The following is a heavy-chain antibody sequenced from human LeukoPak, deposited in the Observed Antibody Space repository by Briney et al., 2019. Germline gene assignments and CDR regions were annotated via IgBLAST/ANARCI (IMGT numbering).Heavy chain of an antibody. V-gene: IGHV1-46*01. CDR1: GYTFTSYY. D-gene: IGHD1-26*01. CDR2: INPSGGST. J-gene: IGHJ5*02. CDR3: ARVGTQTGEFDP. Sequence: ASVKVSCKASGYTFTSYYMHWVRQAPGQGLEWMGIINPSGGSTSYAQKFQGRVTMTRDMSTSTVYMELSSLRSEDTAVYYCARVGTQTGEFDPWGQGTLVTVSS.